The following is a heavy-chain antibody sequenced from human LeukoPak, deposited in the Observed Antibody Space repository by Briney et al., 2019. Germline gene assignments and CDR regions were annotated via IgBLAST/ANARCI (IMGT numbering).Heavy chain of an antibody. Sequence: GESLKISCKGSGYSFTSYWIGWVRQMPGKGLEWMGIIYPGDSDTRYSPSFQGQVTISADKSISTAYLQWSSLEASDTAMYYCARLYALGYCSSTSCYASVYWFDPWGQGTLVTVSS. D-gene: IGHD2-2*01. J-gene: IGHJ5*02. V-gene: IGHV5-51*01. CDR1: GYSFTSYW. CDR2: IYPGDSDT. CDR3: ARLYALGYCSSTSCYASVYWFDP.